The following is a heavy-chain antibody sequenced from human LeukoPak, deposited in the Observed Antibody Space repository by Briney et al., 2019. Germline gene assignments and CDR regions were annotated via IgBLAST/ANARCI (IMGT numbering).Heavy chain of an antibody. V-gene: IGHV1-69*13. CDR1: GGTFSSYA. J-gene: IGHJ6*03. CDR3: ARASDGYSSGWESYYYMDV. Sequence: ASVKVSCKASGGTFSSYAISWVRQAPGQGLEWMGRIIPIFGTANYAQKFQGRVTITAEESTSTAYMELSSLRSEDTAVYYCARASDGYSSGWESYYYMDVWGKGTTVTVSS. D-gene: IGHD6-19*01. CDR2: IIPIFGTA.